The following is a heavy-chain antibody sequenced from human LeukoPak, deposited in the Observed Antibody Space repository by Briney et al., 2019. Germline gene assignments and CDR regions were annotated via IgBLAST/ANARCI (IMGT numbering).Heavy chain of an antibody. J-gene: IGHJ4*02. CDR2: IYTSGST. CDR3: ARERSSYYDILTGYSGYYFDY. V-gene: IGHV4-4*07. CDR1: GGSISSYY. D-gene: IGHD3-9*01. Sequence: SETLSLTCTVSGGSISSYYWSWVRQPAGKGLEWIGRIYTSGSTNYNPSLKSRVTMSVDTSKNQFSLKLSSVTAADTAVYYCARERSSYYDILTGYSGYYFDYWGQGTLVTVSS.